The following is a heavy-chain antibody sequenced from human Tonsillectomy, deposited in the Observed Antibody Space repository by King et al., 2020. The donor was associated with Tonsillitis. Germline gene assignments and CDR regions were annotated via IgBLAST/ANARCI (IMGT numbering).Heavy chain of an antibody. CDR2: IYYSGST. V-gene: IGHV4-31*03. Sequence: QLQESGPGLVKPSQTLSLTCTVSGGSISSGGYYWSWIRQHPGKGLEWIGYIYYSGSTYYNPSLKSRVTISVDTSKNQFSLKLSSVTAADTAVYYCARGQPPDVWFGELSEEYAFDIWGQGTMVTVSS. J-gene: IGHJ3*02. D-gene: IGHD3-10*01. CDR3: ARGQPPDVWFGELSEEYAFDI. CDR1: GGSISSGGYY.